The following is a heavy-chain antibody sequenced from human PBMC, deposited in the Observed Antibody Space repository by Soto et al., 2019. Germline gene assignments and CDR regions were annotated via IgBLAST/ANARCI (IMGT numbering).Heavy chain of an antibody. CDR1: GFTFSSYG. Sequence: PGGSLRLSCAASGFTFSSYGMPWVRQAPGKGLEWVAVISYDGSNKYYADSVKGRFTISRDNSKNTLYLQMNSLRAEDTAVYYCAKNDLSTATIDYWGQGTLVTVSS. J-gene: IGHJ4*02. V-gene: IGHV3-30*18. D-gene: IGHD1-1*01. CDR3: AKNDLSTATIDY. CDR2: ISYDGSNK.